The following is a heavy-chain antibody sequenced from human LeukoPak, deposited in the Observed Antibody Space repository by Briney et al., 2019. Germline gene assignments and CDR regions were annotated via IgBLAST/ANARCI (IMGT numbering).Heavy chain of an antibody. CDR3: ATGITMVRGIIDYFDY. J-gene: IGHJ4*02. D-gene: IGHD3-10*01. CDR1: GFTFSRFA. Sequence: LGLSCAASGFTFSRFAMHWVRQAPGKGLEWVALISHDGSDKYYADSVKGRFTCSRDNSKNTLYLQMNSLRAEDTAVYYCATGITMVRGIIDYFDYWGQGTLVTVSS. CDR2: ISHDGSDK. V-gene: IGHV3-30*04.